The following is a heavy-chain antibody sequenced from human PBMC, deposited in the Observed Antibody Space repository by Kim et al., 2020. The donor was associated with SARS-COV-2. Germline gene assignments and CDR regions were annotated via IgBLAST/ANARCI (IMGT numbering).Heavy chain of an antibody. Sequence: GGSLRLSCAASGFTVSSNYMSWVRQAPGKGLEWVSVIYSGGSTYYADSVKGRFTISRDNSKNTLYLQMNSLRAEDTAVYYCARGSRAIEYSSSHVFDYWGQGTLVTVSS. D-gene: IGHD6-6*01. CDR1: GFTVSSNY. J-gene: IGHJ4*02. CDR3: ARGSRAIEYSSSHVFDY. V-gene: IGHV3-53*01. CDR2: IYSGGST.